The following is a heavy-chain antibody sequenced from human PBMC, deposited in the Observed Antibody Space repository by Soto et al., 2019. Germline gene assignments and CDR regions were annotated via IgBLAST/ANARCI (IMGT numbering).Heavy chain of an antibody. V-gene: IGHV4-30-4*01. CDR1: GGSISSGDYY. CDR3: AREPKSSGGQHWAFNYFDS. CDR2: IYYSGSS. Sequence: PSETLSLTCTVSGGSISSGDYYWSWIRQPPGKGLEWIGYIYYSGSSYYNPSLKSRVTISVDTCKNQFSLKLSSVSAADAAVYSCAREPKSSGGQHWAFNYFDSWGQGTLVTVSS. J-gene: IGHJ4*02. D-gene: IGHD7-27*01.